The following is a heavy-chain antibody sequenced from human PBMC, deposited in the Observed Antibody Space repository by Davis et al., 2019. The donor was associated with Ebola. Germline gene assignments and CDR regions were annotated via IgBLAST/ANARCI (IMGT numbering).Heavy chain of an antibody. J-gene: IGHJ6*02. Sequence: GGSLRLSCAASGFSFNNAWMSWVRQAPGKGLEWVSYISSSGSTIYYADSVKGRFTISRDNAKNSLYLQMNSLRAEDTAVYYCARDGYYYGMDVWGQGTTVTVSS. CDR1: GFSFNNAW. CDR3: ARDGYYYGMDV. CDR2: ISSSGSTI. V-gene: IGHV3-11*01.